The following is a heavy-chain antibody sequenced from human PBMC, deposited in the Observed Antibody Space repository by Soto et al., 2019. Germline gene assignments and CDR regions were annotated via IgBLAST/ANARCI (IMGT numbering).Heavy chain of an antibody. CDR3: ARDMGFGLSDY. CDR1: GYTFTSYA. D-gene: IGHD3-10*01. J-gene: IGHJ4*02. CDR2: INAGNGNT. Sequence: QVQLVQSGAEVKKPGASVKVSCKASGYTFTSYAMHWVRQAPGQRLEWMGWINAGNGNTKYSQKFQGRVTITRDTAASTAYRELSSLRSEDKAVYYCARDMGFGLSDYWGQGTLVTVSS. V-gene: IGHV1-3*01.